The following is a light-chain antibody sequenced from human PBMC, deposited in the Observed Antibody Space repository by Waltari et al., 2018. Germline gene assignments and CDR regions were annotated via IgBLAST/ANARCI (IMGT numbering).Light chain of an antibody. CDR3: SSYTTRYTVI. J-gene: IGLJ2*01. CDR2: DAP. V-gene: IGLV2-14*03. CDR1: SSDLVFYAF. Sequence: QSALTQPASVSGSPGPPLTSPGPGTSSDLVFYAFVSWYQHHPGKAPKLMIYDAPKRPSGVSSRFSGSKSGDTASLSISGLQAEDEADYYCSSYTTRYTVIFGGGTKLTVL.